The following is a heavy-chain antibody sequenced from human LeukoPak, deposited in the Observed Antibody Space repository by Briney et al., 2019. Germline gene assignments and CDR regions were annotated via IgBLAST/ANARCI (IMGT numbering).Heavy chain of an antibody. CDR1: GFTFSSYS. J-gene: IGHJ4*02. D-gene: IGHD5-12*01. Sequence: GGSLRLSCAASGFTFSSYSMNWVRQAPGKGLEWVSSISSSSSYIYYADSVKGRFTISRDNAKNSLYLQMNSLRAEDTAVYYCARDIYSGSDGGDFDYWGQGTLVTVSS. CDR2: ISSSSSYI. V-gene: IGHV3-21*01. CDR3: ARDIYSGSDGGDFDY.